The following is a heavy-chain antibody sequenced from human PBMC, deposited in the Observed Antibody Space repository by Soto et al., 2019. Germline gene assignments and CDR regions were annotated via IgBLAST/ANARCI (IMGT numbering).Heavy chain of an antibody. D-gene: IGHD6-19*01. CDR3: XXGIPVAGLDF. CDR1: GFTFSIYA. CDR2: ISSNGGST. J-gene: IGHJ4*02. V-gene: IGHV3-64*01. Sequence: EVQLVESGGDLVQPGGSLRLSCAASGFTFSIYAMQWVRQAPGKGLEYISFISSNGGSTFYANSVKGRFTISRDNSKNXXYLQMDSLRPEDMGXXFXXXGIPVAGLDFWGQGTLVTVSS.